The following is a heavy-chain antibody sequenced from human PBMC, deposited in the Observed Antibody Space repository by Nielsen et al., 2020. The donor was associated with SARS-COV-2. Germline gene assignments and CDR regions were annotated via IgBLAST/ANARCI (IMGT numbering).Heavy chain of an antibody. CDR3: ARDSSGTYRRVDY. V-gene: IGHV3-53*01. Sequence: GESLKISCAASGFTVSSYYMNWVRQAPGKGLEWVSVIYIGGATYYADSVKGRFTISRDNSENTVYLQMNSLSAEDTAVYYCARDSSGTYRRVDYWGQGTLVTVSS. CDR2: IYIGGAT. J-gene: IGHJ4*02. D-gene: IGHD3-22*01. CDR1: GFTVSSYY.